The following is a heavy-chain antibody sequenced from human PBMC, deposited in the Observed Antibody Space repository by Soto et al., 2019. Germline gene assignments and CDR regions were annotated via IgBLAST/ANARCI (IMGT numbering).Heavy chain of an antibody. CDR3: ARDRAEDIAVAGTGYYYYGMDV. CDR2: IIPIFGTA. J-gene: IGHJ6*02. Sequence: QVQLVQSGAEVKKPGSSVKVSCKASGGTFSSYAISWVRQAPGQGLEWMGGIIPIFGTANYAQKFQGRVMITADKSTSTAYMELSSLRSEDTAVYYCARDRAEDIAVAGTGYYYYGMDVWGQGTTVTVSS. CDR1: GGTFSSYA. V-gene: IGHV1-69*06. D-gene: IGHD6-19*01.